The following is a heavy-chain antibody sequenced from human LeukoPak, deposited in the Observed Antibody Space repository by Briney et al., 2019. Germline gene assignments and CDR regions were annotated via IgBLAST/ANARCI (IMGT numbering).Heavy chain of an antibody. CDR2: IKQDGSEK. J-gene: IGHJ5*02. CDR3: ARDRVRGFDP. CDR1: GFTFSNYW. V-gene: IGHV3-7*01. Sequence: GGSLRLSCAASGFTFSNYWMSWVHQTPGKGLEWVANIKQDGSEKYYVDSVRGRFTISRDNAKNSLSLQMNSLRAEDTAVYYCARDRVRGFDPWGQGTLVTVSS.